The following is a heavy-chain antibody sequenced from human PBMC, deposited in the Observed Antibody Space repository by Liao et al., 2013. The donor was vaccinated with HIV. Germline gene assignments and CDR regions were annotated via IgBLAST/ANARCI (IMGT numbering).Heavy chain of an antibody. J-gene: IGHJ2*01. Sequence: QVQLQESGPGLVRPSETLSLNCTVSGGSIGSNYWNWIRQAPGKGLEWIGYIYYGGTTNYNPSLSSRVTMSVDRSKGQFSLKLSSVTVADTAIYYCVRDSARFRGLLYKGXYWYFDLWAVAPWSLSPQ. V-gene: IGHV4-59*01. CDR3: VRDSARFRGLLYKGXYWYFDL. CDR1: GGSIGSNY. D-gene: IGHD3-10*01. CDR2: IYYGGTT.